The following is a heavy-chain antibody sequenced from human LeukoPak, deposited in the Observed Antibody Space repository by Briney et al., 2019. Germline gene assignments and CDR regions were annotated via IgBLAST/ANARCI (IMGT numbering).Heavy chain of an antibody. CDR2: IYYTGST. CDR1: GGSISSTDYY. CDR3: ARHPGSHCSTATCYTGGVFDY. D-gene: IGHD2-2*01. J-gene: IGHJ4*02. Sequence: PSETLSLTCSVSGGSISSTDYYWGWVRQPPGKGLEWSGSIYYTGSTFYNPSLKSRVTISADTSRNQLSLKLSSVTAADTAVYYCARHPGSHCSTATCYTGGVFDYWGQGTLVTVSS. V-gene: IGHV4-39*01.